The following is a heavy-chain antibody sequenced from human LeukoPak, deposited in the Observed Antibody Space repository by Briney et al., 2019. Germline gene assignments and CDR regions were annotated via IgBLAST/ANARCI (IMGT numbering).Heavy chain of an antibody. J-gene: IGHJ4*02. CDR2: IIPIFGTA. CDR1: GGTFSSYA. Sequence: ASVKVSCKASGGTFSSYAISWVRQATGQGLEWMGGIIPIFGTANYAQKFQGRVTITADESTSTAYMELSSLRSEDTAVYYCARGPLADFWRHWGQGTLVTVSS. D-gene: IGHD3-3*01. CDR3: ARGPLADFWRH. V-gene: IGHV1-69*13.